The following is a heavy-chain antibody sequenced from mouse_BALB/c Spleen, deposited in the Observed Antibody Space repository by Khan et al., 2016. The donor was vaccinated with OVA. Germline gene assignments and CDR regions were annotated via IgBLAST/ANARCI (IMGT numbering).Heavy chain of an antibody. CDR3: ARSVTITTVVATDFDC. CDR1: GYSITSDCA. Sequence: EVQLQESGPGLVKPSQSLSLTCTVTGYSITSDCAWNWIRQFPGNKLEWMGYISYSGRTSYNPSLKRRISITRDTSKNQFFLQLNSVTTEDTATYYCARSVTITTVVATDFDCWGQGTTLTVSS. CDR2: ISYSGRT. J-gene: IGHJ2*01. D-gene: IGHD1-1*01. V-gene: IGHV3-2*02.